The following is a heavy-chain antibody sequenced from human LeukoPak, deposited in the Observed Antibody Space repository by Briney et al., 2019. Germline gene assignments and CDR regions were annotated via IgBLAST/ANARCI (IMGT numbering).Heavy chain of an antibody. Sequence: PGESLKISCKGSGYSFTSYWIGWVREMPGKGLEWMGIIYPGDSDTRYSPSFQGQVTISADKSISTSYLQWSSLKASDTAMYYCARPPSRDGYNLGYWGQGTLVSVSS. J-gene: IGHJ4*02. CDR2: IYPGDSDT. CDR3: ARPPSRDGYNLGY. CDR1: GYSFTSYW. D-gene: IGHD5-24*01. V-gene: IGHV5-51*01.